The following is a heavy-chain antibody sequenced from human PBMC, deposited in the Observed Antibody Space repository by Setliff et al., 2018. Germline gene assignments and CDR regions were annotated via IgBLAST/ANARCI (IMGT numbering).Heavy chain of an antibody. D-gene: IGHD2-15*01. CDR3: AKDDAGYCSGGSCYAPFDY. CDR2: INHSGGST. J-gene: IGHJ4*02. CDR1: GFTFNRFA. V-gene: IGHV3-23*01. Sequence: HPGGSLRLSCAASGFTFNRFAMSWVRQTPGKGLEWVSAINHSGGSTYYADPVKGRFTISRDNSKNTLYLQMNSLRAEDTAIYYCAKDDAGYCSGGSCYAPFDYWGQGTLVTVSS.